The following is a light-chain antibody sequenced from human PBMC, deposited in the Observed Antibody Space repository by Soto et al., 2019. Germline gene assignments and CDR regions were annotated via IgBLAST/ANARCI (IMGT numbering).Light chain of an antibody. Sequence: QSALTQPASVSGSPGQSITISCTGTRTDPATYDLVSWYQQHPGKAPQLIIYAVAKRPSGVSARFSGSQSGDTSSLTISGRQAADAAYDYCCSRRFGGGTKLTVL. J-gene: IGLJ2*01. CDR3: CSRR. V-gene: IGLV2-23*02. CDR2: AVA. CDR1: RTDPATYDL.